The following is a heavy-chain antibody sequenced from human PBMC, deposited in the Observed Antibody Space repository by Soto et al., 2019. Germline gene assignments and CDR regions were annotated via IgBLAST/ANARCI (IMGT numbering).Heavy chain of an antibody. D-gene: IGHD2-2*01. CDR2: IWYDGSNK. CDR3: ARDGDVVVPAAIYYYYYGMDV. V-gene: IGHV3-33*01. J-gene: IGHJ6*02. CDR1: GFTFSSYG. Sequence: GGSLRLSCAASGFTFSSYGMHWVRQAPGKGLEWVAVIWYDGSNKYYADSVKGRFTISRDNSKNTLYLQMNSLRAEDTAVYYCARDGDVVVPAAIYYYYYGMDVWGQGTTVTVSS.